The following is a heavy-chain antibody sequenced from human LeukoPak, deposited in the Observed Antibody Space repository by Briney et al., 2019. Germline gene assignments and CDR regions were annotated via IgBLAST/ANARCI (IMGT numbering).Heavy chain of an antibody. Sequence: GASVKVSCKASGGTFSSYAISWVRQAPGQGLEWMGWISAYNGNTNYAQKLQGRVTMTTDTSTSTAYMELRSLRSDDTAVYYCARDYYGSGSYPSLWGQGTLVTVSS. J-gene: IGHJ4*02. V-gene: IGHV1-18*01. CDR3: ARDYYGSGSYPSL. CDR1: GGTFSSYA. D-gene: IGHD3-10*01. CDR2: ISAYNGNT.